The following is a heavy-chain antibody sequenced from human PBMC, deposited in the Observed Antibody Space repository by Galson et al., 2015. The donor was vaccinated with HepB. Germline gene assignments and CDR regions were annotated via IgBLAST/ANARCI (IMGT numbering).Heavy chain of an antibody. V-gene: IGHV3-73*01. Sequence: SLRLSCAASGFTFSGSAMHWVRQASGKGLEWVGRIRSKANSYATAYAASVKGRFTISRDDSKNTAYLQMNSLKTEDTAVYYCTRHAPYFDWLESAFDIWGQGTMVTVSS. CDR2: IRSKANSYAT. CDR3: TRHAPYFDWLESAFDI. D-gene: IGHD3-9*01. CDR1: GFTFSGSA. J-gene: IGHJ3*02.